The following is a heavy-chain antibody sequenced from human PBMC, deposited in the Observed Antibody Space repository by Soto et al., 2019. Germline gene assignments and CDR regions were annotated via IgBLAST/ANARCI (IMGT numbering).Heavy chain of an antibody. D-gene: IGHD3-22*01. Sequence: EVQLLESGGGLVQPGGSLSLSCAASGFTFSSYAMSWVRQAPGKGLEWVSAISGSGGSTYYADSVKGRFTISRDNSKNTLYLQMNSLRAEDTAVYYCASAEDYYDSSGYRGRSDYWGQGTLVTVSS. V-gene: IGHV3-23*01. CDR1: GFTFSSYA. CDR3: ASAEDYYDSSGYRGRSDY. J-gene: IGHJ4*02. CDR2: ISGSGGST.